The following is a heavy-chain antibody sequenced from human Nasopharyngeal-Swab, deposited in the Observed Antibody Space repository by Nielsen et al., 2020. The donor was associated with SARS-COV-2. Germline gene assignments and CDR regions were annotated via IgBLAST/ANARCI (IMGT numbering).Heavy chain of an antibody. D-gene: IGHD3-22*01. Sequence: ASVKVSCKVSGYTLTDLSMHWVRQAPGKGLEWVGGFDPEDGETIYAQKLQGRVTMTTDTSTSTAYMELRSLRSDDTAVYYCARVPGYYDRYGMDVWGQGTTVTVSS. V-gene: IGHV1-24*01. CDR3: ARVPGYYDRYGMDV. CDR2: FDPEDGET. CDR1: GYTLTDLS. J-gene: IGHJ6*02.